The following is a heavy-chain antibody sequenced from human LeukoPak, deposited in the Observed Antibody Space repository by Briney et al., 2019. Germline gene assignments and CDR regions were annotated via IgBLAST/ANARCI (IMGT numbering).Heavy chain of an antibody. D-gene: IGHD3-22*01. CDR3: ATGYYYDSSGYEYFQH. V-gene: IGHV1-18*01. Sequence: ASVKVSCKASGYTFTSYGISWVRQAPGQGLEWMGWISAYNGNTNYAQKLQGRVTMTTDTSTSTAYMELRSLRSDDTAVYYCATGYYYDSSGYEYFQHWGQGTLVTVSS. J-gene: IGHJ1*01. CDR2: ISAYNGNT. CDR1: GYTFTSYG.